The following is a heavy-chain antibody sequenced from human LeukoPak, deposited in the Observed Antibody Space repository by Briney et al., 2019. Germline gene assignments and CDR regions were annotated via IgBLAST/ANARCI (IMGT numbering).Heavy chain of an antibody. CDR1: GGSISTTTYY. CDR2: IYYSGST. V-gene: IGHV4-39*01. CDR3: ARHCSDSNCYRLDAFDI. J-gene: IGHJ3*02. Sequence: SETLSLTCTVSGGSISTTTYYWDWVRQPPGKGLEYVGSIYYSGSTYYTPSLKSRVTISIDTAKNQFSLKLISVPAADTAVYFCARHCSDSNCYRLDAFDIWGQGTLVTVSS. D-gene: IGHD2-15*01.